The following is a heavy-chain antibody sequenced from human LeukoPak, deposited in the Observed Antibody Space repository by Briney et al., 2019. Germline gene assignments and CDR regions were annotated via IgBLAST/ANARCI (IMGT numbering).Heavy chain of an antibody. CDR1: GGTFISYA. J-gene: IGHJ5*02. CDR2: IIPIFGTA. V-gene: IGHV1-69*13. D-gene: IGHD6-13*01. Sequence: GASVKVSCKASGGTFISYAISWVRQAPGQGLEWMGGIIPIFGTANYAQKFQGRVTITADESTSTAYMELSSLRSEDTAVYYCARDKAGSSWEFDPWGQGTLVTVSS. CDR3: ARDKAGSSWEFDP.